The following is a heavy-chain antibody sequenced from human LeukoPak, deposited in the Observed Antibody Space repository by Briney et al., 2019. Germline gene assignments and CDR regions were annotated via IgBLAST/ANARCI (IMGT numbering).Heavy chain of an antibody. J-gene: IGHJ5*02. CDR3: AKDQVAVAGKGWFDP. CDR2: ISGSGGST. D-gene: IGHD6-19*01. V-gene: IGHV3-23*01. CDR1: GFTFSSYA. Sequence: GGSLRLSCAASGFTFSSYAMSWVRQAPGKGLEWVSAISGSGGSTYYADSVKGRFTISRDNSKNTLYLQMNSLRAEDTAVYCCAKDQVAVAGKGWFDPWGQGTLVTVSS.